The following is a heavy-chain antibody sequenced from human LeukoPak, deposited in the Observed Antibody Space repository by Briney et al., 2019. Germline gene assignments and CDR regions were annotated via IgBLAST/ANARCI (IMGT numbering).Heavy chain of an antibody. Sequence: GASLRLCRAAAGFTFRSYDMHWVRQATGKGLELVSVIGTAGEIYYPGSVKGRFTISRENAKNSLYLQMNSLRAGDTAVYYCARAAYSSTWYSRYFDLWGRGTLVTVSS. V-gene: IGHV3-13*01. CDR3: ARAAYSSTWYSRYFDL. CDR2: IGTAGEI. CDR1: GFTFRSYD. J-gene: IGHJ2*01. D-gene: IGHD6-13*01.